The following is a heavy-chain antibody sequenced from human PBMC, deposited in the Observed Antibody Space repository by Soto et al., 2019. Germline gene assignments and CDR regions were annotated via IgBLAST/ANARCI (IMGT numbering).Heavy chain of an antibody. CDR2: IHSDGSST. V-gene: IGHV3-74*01. CDR3: ARGDKGAFDL. CDR1: GFTFSYYW. Sequence: EVQLVESEGGLVQPGGSLRLSCAASGFTFSYYWMHWVRQAPGQGLVWVSRIHSDGSSTTYADSVKGRFTISRDNGKNTLYLQMNSLRAEDTAVYYCARGDKGAFDLSGQGTMVTVSS. D-gene: IGHD2-21*02. J-gene: IGHJ3*01.